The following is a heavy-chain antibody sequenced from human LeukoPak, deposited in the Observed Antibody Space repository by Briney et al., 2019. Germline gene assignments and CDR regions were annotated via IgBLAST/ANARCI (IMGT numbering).Heavy chain of an antibody. CDR2: INLKSGGT. Sequence: GASVTVSFKASVSTFTRNLMHWVRQAPGQGREWMGVINLKSGGTSYAENFQDRVTMTRDTSTATVNMELSSLRSEDTAVYYCAGGGRYHRADVWGQGTLVTVSS. CDR1: VSTFTRNL. V-gene: IGHV1-46*01. CDR3: AGGGRYHRADV. J-gene: IGHJ4*02. D-gene: IGHD1-14*01.